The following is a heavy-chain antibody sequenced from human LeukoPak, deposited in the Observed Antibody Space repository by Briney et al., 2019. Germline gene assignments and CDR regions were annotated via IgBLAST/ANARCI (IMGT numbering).Heavy chain of an antibody. CDR2: IKQDGSEK. CDR3: ARDPSFSIQYGLYYYYGMDV. CDR1: GFTFSSYW. Sequence: GGSLRLSCAASGFTFSSYWMSWVRQAPVKGLEWVANIKQDGSEKYYVDSVKGRFTISRDNAKNSLYLQMNSLRAEDTAVYYCARDPSFSIQYGLYYYYGMDVWGQGTTVTVSS. D-gene: IGHD4-11*01. J-gene: IGHJ6*02. V-gene: IGHV3-7*01.